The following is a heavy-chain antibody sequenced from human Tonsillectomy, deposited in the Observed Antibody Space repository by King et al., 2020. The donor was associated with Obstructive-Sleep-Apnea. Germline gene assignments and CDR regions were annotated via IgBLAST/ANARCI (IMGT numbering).Heavy chain of an antibody. D-gene: IGHD3-3*01. CDR1: GGSISSYY. Sequence: QLQESGPGLVKPSETLSLTCTVSGGSISSYYWSWIRQPPGKGLEWIGYIYYSGSSNYNPSLKSRVTISVDTSKNQFSLKLNSVTAADTAVYYCATYDFWSGSHRFDTWGQGTLVTVSS. CDR3: ATYDFWSGSHRFDT. V-gene: IGHV4-59*01. CDR2: IYYSGSS. J-gene: IGHJ5*02.